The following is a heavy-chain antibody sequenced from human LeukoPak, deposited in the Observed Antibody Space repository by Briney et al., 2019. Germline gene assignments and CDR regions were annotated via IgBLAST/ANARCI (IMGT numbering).Heavy chain of an antibody. Sequence: SETLSLTCTVSLDSTTSNFWSWVRQPPGKGLEWIGEIHRSGNPNYNPSLQSRVTISIDRSRNQIVLELSSVTAADTAVYYCAREILGGFNPGAYWGQGILVTVSS. CDR3: AREILGGFNPGAY. J-gene: IGHJ4*02. CDR1: LDSTTSNF. V-gene: IGHV4/OR15-8*02. CDR2: IHRSGNP. D-gene: IGHD1-14*01.